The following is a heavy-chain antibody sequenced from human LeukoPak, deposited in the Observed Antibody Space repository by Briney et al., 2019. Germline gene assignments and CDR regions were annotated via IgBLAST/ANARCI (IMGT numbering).Heavy chain of an antibody. CDR3: ARDLTRRSSGWYY. Sequence: ASVKVSCKASDYTFTSYGISWVRQAPGQGLEWMAWISAYNGNTNYAQKFQGRVTVTTDTSTSTAYMELRSLRSDDTAVYYCARDLTRRSSGWYYWGQGTLVTVSS. D-gene: IGHD6-19*01. V-gene: IGHV1-18*01. CDR1: DYTFTSYG. J-gene: IGHJ4*02. CDR2: ISAYNGNT.